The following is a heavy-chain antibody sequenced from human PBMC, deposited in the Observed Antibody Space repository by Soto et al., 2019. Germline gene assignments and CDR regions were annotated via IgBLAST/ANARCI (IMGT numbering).Heavy chain of an antibody. CDR1: NGSISTYY. V-gene: IGHV4-59*01. CDR2: VYYGGST. D-gene: IGHD3-9*01. CDR3: VRDYLLTGFDT. J-gene: IGHJ5*02. Sequence: SETLSLTCSVSNGSISTYYWTWVRQPPGKGLEWIGYVYYGGSTNYNPSLKSRVAMSVDTSKNQFSLELKSVTAADTATYYCVRDYLLTGFDTWGQGTLVTVSS.